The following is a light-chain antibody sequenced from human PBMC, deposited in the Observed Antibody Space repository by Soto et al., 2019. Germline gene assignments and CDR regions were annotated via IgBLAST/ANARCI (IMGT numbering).Light chain of an antibody. CDR3: SSYAGSNNF. V-gene: IGLV2-8*01. J-gene: IGLJ1*01. CDR1: SSDVGGYNY. Sequence: QSALTQPPSASGSPGQSVTISCTGTSSDVGGYNYVSWYQQHPGKAPKLMIYEVSKRPSGVPDRFSGSKSGNTASLTVSGLQAEDEADYYGSSYAGSNNFFGTGTKVTVL. CDR2: EVS.